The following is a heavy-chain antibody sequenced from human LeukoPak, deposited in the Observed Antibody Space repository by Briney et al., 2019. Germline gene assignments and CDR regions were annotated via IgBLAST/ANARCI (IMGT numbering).Heavy chain of an antibody. V-gene: IGHV3-30*03. J-gene: IGHJ4*02. CDR2: ISYDGSNK. CDR1: GFTFSSYG. CDR3: ARGTGFMVRGVIITHYFDY. Sequence: GRSLRLSCAASGFTFSSYGMHWVRQAPGKGLEWVAVISYDGSNKYYADSVKGRFTISRDNSKNTLYLQMNSLRSEDTAVYYCARGTGFMVRGVIITHYFDYWGQGTLVTVSS. D-gene: IGHD3-10*01.